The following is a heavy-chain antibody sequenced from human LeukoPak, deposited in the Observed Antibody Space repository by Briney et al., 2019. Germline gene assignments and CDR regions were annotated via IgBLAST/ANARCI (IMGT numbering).Heavy chain of an antibody. V-gene: IGHV3-7*03. CDR1: GFTFSSYW. D-gene: IGHD6-19*01. CDR3: VRYFTAVAPTLRLDY. J-gene: IGHJ4*02. CDR2: IKQDGRDK. Sequence: GGSLRLSCAASGFTFSSYWMNWVRQAPGKGLEWVATIKQDGRDKYYVDSVKGRYTISRDDAKNSLYLQMNSLRVEDTAVYHCVRYFTAVAPTLRLDYWGQGTLVTVSS.